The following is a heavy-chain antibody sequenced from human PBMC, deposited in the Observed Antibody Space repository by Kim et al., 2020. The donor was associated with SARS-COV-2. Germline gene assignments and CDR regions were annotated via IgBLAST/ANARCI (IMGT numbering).Heavy chain of an antibody. J-gene: IGHJ4*02. CDR3: ARRYCSSTSCYVDY. Sequence: SPSFQGQVTISADKSISTAYLQWSSLKASDTAMYYCARRYCSSTSCYVDYWGQGTLVTVSS. V-gene: IGHV5-51*01. D-gene: IGHD2-2*01.